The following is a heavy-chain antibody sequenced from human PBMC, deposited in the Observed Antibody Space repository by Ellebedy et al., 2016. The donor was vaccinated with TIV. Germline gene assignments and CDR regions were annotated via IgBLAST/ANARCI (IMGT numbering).Heavy chain of an antibody. V-gene: IGHV3-30-3*02. J-gene: IGHJ4*02. D-gene: IGHD2-8*01. Sequence: PGGSLRLSCAASGFTFSSYAMHWVRQAPGKGLEWVAVISYDGSNKYYADSVKGRFTISGDNSRNTLSLQMNSLRADDTAVYYCAKDHFMGTALASQTNHWGQGTLVTVSS. CDR1: GFTFSSYA. CDR3: AKDHFMGTALASQTNH. CDR2: ISYDGSNK.